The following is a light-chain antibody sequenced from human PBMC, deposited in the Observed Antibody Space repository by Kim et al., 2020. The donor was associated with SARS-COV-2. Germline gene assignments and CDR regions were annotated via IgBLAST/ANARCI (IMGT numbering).Light chain of an antibody. CDR3: SSYTSSTTLGV. CDR2: DVT. Sequence: QSVLTQPASVSGSPGQSITISCTGTSSDVGGYNFVSWYQQHLGEAPKLIIYDVTIRPSGVSNRFSGSKSGNTASLTISGLQAEDEADYYCSSYTSSTTLGVVGGGTQLTVL. CDR1: SSDVGGYNF. V-gene: IGLV2-14*03. J-gene: IGLJ2*01.